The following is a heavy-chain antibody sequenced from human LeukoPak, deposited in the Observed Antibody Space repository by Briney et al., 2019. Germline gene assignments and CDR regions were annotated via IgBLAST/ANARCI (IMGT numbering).Heavy chain of an antibody. CDR3: AREGGYGVANDY. CDR1: GFPFSSYP. J-gene: IGHJ4*02. D-gene: IGHD4-17*01. Sequence: PGGSLRLSCAASGFPFSSYPMHWVRQAPAKGLEYVAPITYNGGSTSYANSMKGRFTISRDNSKNMVYLQMGSLRAEHMAVYYCAREGGYGVANDYWGQGTLVTVSS. V-gene: IGHV3-64*01. CDR2: ITYNGGST.